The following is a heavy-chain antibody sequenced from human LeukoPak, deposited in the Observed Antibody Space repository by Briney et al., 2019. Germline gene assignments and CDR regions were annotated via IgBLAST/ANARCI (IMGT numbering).Heavy chain of an antibody. V-gene: IGHV3-53*01. Sequence: GGSLRLSCAASGFTVNNNFMNWVRQAPGTGLEWVSIMHPDGTTYYTDSVKGRFTIFRDNSNNILYLQMNSLRAEDTAVYSCAGGRGYIIDYRGQGTLVTVSS. CDR3: AGGRGYIIDY. D-gene: IGHD5-18*01. CDR2: MHPDGTT. CDR1: GFTVNNNF. J-gene: IGHJ4*02.